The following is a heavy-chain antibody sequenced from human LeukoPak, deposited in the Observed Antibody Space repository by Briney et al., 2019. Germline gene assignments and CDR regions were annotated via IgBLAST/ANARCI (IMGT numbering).Heavy chain of an antibody. J-gene: IGHJ4*02. CDR2: ITSSSSDT. CDR3: ARDYDILTGYFRGGFDY. Sequence: PGGSLRLSCAASGFTFSDYYMSWIRQAPGKGLEWISYITSSSSDTNYADSVKGRFTISRDHAKKSLYLQMNSLRAEDTAVYYCARDYDILTGYFRGGFDYWGQGTLVTVSS. D-gene: IGHD3-9*01. CDR1: GFTFSDYY. V-gene: IGHV3-11*05.